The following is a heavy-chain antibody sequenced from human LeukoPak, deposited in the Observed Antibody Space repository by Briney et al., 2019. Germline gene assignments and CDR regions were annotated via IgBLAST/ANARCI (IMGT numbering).Heavy chain of an antibody. CDR2: ISSSSSYI. V-gene: IGHV3-21*01. J-gene: IGHJ4*02. D-gene: IGHD3-22*01. CDR1: GFTFSSYS. CDR3: AREWNDYYGSSGYYDY. Sequence: PGGSLRLSCAASGFTFSSYSMNWVRQAPGKGLEWVSSISSSSSYIYYADSVKGRFTISRDNAKNSLYLQMNSLRAEDTAVYYCAREWNDYYGSSGYYDYWGQGTLVTVSS.